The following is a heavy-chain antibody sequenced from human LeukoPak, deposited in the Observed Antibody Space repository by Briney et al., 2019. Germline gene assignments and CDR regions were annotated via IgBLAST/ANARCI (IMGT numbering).Heavy chain of an antibody. Sequence: ASVKVSCKVSGYTLTELSMHWVRQAPGIGLEWMGGFDPEDGETIYAQKFQGRVTMTEDTSTDTAYMELSSLRSEDTAVYYCANLEGLYSGSYFDYWGQGTLVTVSS. D-gene: IGHD1-26*01. CDR1: GYTLTELS. CDR2: FDPEDGET. J-gene: IGHJ4*02. CDR3: ANLEGLYSGSYFDY. V-gene: IGHV1-24*01.